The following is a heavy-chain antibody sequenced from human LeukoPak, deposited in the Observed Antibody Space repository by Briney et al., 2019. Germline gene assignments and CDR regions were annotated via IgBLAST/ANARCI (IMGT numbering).Heavy chain of an antibody. D-gene: IGHD6-19*01. CDR3: ATDGAIAGDT. CDR2: ISYDGSNR. Sequence: GGSLRLSCAASGSTFSSYGMHWVRQAPGRGLEWVAVISYDGSNRYYADSVKGRFTISRDTSKNTLYLQMTNLRAEDTAVYYCATDGAIAGDTWGQGTLVTVSS. CDR1: GSTFSSYG. J-gene: IGHJ5*02. V-gene: IGHV3-30*03.